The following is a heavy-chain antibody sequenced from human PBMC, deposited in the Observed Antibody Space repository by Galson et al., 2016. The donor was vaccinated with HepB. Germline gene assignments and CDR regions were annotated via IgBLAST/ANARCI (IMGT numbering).Heavy chain of an antibody. CDR2: INAKSDGGTT. J-gene: IGHJ5*01. D-gene: IGHD3-3*01. CDR1: GFTFSNTR. CDR3: AKTSRRSLFLGWIDS. V-gene: IGHV3-15*07. Sequence: SLRLSCAASGFTFSNTRMNWVRQAPGKGLEWVGRINAKSDGGTTVYAAPVKGRCTISRDNARNSLYLQMSSLRAEDTAVYHCAKTSRRSLFLGWIDSWGQGALVTVSS.